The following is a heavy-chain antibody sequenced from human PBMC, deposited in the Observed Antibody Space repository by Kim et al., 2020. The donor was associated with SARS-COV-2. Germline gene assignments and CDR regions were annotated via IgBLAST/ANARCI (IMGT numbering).Heavy chain of an antibody. V-gene: IGHV4-61*02. D-gene: IGHD2-2*01. J-gene: IGHJ5*02. CDR2: IYTSGST. CDR1: GGSISSGSYY. CDR3: ARDACSTSCYLAGNNWFDP. Sequence: SETLSLTCTVSGGSISSGSYYWSWIRQPAGKGLEWIGRIYTSGSTNYNPSLKSRVTISVDTSKNQFSLKLSSVTAADTAVYYCARDACSTSCYLAGNNWFDPWGQGTLVTVSS.